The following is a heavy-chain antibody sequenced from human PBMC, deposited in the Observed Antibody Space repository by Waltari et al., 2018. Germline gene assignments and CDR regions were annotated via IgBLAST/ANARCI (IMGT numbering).Heavy chain of an antibody. Sequence: QVQLQQWGAGLLKPSETLSLTCAVYGGSFSGYYWSWIRQPPGKGLEWIGEINHSGSTNSNPSLKIRVTISVDTSKNQFSLKLSSVTAADTAVYYCARGLPTLRFLEWSTPTGGMDVWGQGTTVTVSS. CDR3: ARGLPTLRFLEWSTPTGGMDV. D-gene: IGHD3-3*01. J-gene: IGHJ6*02. CDR2: INHSGST. V-gene: IGHV4-34*01. CDR1: GGSFSGYY.